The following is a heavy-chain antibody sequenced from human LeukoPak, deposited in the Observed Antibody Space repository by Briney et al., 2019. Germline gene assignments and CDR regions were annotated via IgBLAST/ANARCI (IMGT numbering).Heavy chain of an antibody. J-gene: IGHJ4*02. CDR1: GGSISGDY. Sequence: SENLSLTCTVSGGSISGDYWSWIRQPPGKGLEWIGYIYYSGSTNYNPPLKSRVTISVDTSKNQFSLKLSSVTAADTAVYYCARRQGGGYYFDYWGQGTLVTVSS. CDR3: ARRQGGGYYFDY. D-gene: IGHD3-10*01. V-gene: IGHV4-59*01. CDR2: IYYSGST.